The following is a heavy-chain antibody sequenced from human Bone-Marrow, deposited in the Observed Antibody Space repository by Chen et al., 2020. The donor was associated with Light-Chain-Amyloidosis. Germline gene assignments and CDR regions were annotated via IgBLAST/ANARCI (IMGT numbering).Heavy chain of an antibody. J-gene: IGHJ3*02. CDR3: ARRGGWNIVVVPAAPRDAFDI. D-gene: IGHD2-2*01. V-gene: IGHV4-34*01. CDR1: GGSFSGYY. Sequence: QVQLQQWGAGLLKPSETLFLTCAVYGGSFSGYYWSWLRQPPGKGLEWIGEINHSGSTNYNPSLKSRVTISVDTSKNQFSLKLSSVTAADTAVYYCARRGGWNIVVVPAAPRDAFDIWGQGTMVTVSS. CDR2: INHSGST.